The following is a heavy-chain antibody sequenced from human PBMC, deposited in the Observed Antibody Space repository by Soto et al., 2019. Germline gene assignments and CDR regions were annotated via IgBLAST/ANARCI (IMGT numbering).Heavy chain of an antibody. CDR2: INGDGTST. J-gene: IGHJ4*02. CDR1: GFTFSTYW. Sequence: EAQMVESGGGLVQPGGSLRLSCAASGFTFSTYWIHWVRQAPGKGLVWVSRINGDGTSTSYADSGKGRFTISRDNAKNTISLQMNSLGADNTAVYYGVRSFYVSGGSYGRFDYWGQGTLVTVS. D-gene: IGHD3-22*01. V-gene: IGHV3-74*01. CDR3: VRSFYVSGGSYGRFDY.